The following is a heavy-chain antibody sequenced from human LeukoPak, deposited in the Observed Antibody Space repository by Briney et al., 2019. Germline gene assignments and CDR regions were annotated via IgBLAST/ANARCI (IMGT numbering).Heavy chain of an antibody. Sequence: SETLSLTCAVYGGSFSGYYWSWIRQPPGKGLEWIGEINHSGSTNYNPSLKSRVTISVDTSKNQFSLKLSSVTAADTAVYYCARLGDCSSTSCYSALDYWGQGTLVTVSS. CDR3: ARLGDCSSTSCYSALDY. CDR2: INHSGST. CDR1: GGSFSGYY. V-gene: IGHV4-34*01. D-gene: IGHD2-2*01. J-gene: IGHJ4*02.